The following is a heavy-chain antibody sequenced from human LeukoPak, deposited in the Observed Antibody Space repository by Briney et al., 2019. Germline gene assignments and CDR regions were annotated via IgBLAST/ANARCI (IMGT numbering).Heavy chain of an antibody. D-gene: IGHD2-8*01. Sequence: PSETLSLTCTVSGGSISSGDYYWSWLRQPPGRGLEWIGYIYYSGSTYYNPSLKSRVTISVDTSKNQFSLKLSSVTAADTAVYYCARDLRGGNDWGQGTLVTVSS. CDR2: IYYSGST. V-gene: IGHV4-30-4*01. CDR3: ARDLRGGND. J-gene: IGHJ4*02. CDR1: GGSISSGDYY.